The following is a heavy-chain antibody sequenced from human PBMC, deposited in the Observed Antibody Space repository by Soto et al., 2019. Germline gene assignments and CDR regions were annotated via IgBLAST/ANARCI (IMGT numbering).Heavy chain of an antibody. CDR1: GFTFSSYW. D-gene: IGHD3-10*01. J-gene: IGHJ6*02. CDR3: ARAQIPFTISTNYYSGMDV. CDR2: INSDGSST. Sequence: GGSLRLSCAASGFTFSSYWMHWVRQAPGKGLVWVSRINSDGSSTSYADSVKGRFTISRDNAKNTLYLQMNSLRAEDTAVYFCARAQIPFTISTNYYSGMDVWGQGTTVTVSS. V-gene: IGHV3-74*01.